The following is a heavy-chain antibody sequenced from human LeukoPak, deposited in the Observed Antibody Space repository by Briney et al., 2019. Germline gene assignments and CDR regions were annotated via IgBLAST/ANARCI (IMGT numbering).Heavy chain of an antibody. Sequence: GASVKVSCKASGYTFTGYYMHWVRQAPGQGLEWMGWINPNSGGTNYAQKFQGRVTMTRDTSISTAYMELSRLRSDDTAVYYCARAGGYCSSTSCYGPAAYYYYGMDVWGKGTTVTVSS. J-gene: IGHJ6*04. D-gene: IGHD2-2*01. CDR3: ARAGGYCSSTSCYGPAAYYYYGMDV. V-gene: IGHV1-2*02. CDR1: GYTFTGYY. CDR2: INPNSGGT.